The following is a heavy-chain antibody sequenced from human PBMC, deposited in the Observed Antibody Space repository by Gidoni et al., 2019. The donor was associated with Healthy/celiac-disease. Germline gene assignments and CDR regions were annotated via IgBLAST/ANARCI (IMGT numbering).Heavy chain of an antibody. CDR1: GGDFLSYA. D-gene: IGHD2-21*02. CDR2: IIPILGIA. Sequence: QVQLVQSGAGGKKPGLSVKVSCKASGGDFLSYAICWVRQAPGQGLGWMGRIIPILGIANYAQKFQGRVTITADKSTSTAYMELSSLRSEDTAVYYCARGHNCGGDCYAFDYWGQGTLVTVSS. J-gene: IGHJ4*02. V-gene: IGHV1-69*04. CDR3: ARGHNCGGDCYAFDY.